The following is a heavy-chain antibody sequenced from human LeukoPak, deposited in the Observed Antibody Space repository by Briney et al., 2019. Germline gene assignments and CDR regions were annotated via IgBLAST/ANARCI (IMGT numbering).Heavy chain of an antibody. CDR2: ISYIGST. CDR1: DDSSSSHY. CDR3: ARDLVTVTKGFDI. J-gene: IGHJ3*02. D-gene: IGHD4-17*01. Sequence: SETLSLTCAVSDDSSSSHYWTWIRQPPGKGLEWIGYISYIGSTNYNPSLKSRVTISIDTSKNQFSLKLSSVTAADTAVYYCARDLVTVTKGFDIWGQGTMVSVSS. V-gene: IGHV4-59*11.